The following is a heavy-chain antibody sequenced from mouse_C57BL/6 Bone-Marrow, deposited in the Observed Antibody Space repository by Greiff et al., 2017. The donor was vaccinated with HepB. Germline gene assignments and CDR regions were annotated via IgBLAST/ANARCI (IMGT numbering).Heavy chain of an antibody. D-gene: IGHD1-1*01. V-gene: IGHV5-6*01. J-gene: IGHJ1*03. CDR1: GFTFSSYG. Sequence: EVKLVESGGDLVKPGGSLKLSCAASGFTFSSYGMSWVRQTPDKRLEWVATISSGGSYTYYPDSVKGRFTISRDNAKNTLYLQMSSLKSEDTAMYYCARVTTPGWYFDVWGTGTTVTVSS. CDR3: ARVTTPGWYFDV. CDR2: ISSGGSYT.